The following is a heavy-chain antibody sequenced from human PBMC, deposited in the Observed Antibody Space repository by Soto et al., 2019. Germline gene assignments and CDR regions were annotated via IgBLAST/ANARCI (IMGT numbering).Heavy chain of an antibody. V-gene: IGHV1-18*01. J-gene: IGHJ6*02. CDR1: GYSFGSYA. CDR3: ARVNYYGSGRKHNMDV. CDR2: ISPYNDDT. Sequence: GAPVKVSSKAPGYSFGSYAITWPRHAPGQGLEWLGWISPYNDDTKYAQRLQGRVTMTTDTSTRTAYMDIRGLKTEDTAVYYCARVNYYGSGRKHNMDVWGQGTTVTV. D-gene: IGHD3-10*01.